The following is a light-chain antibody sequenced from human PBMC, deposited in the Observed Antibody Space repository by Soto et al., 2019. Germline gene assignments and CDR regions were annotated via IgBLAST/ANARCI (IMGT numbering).Light chain of an antibody. V-gene: IGKV1-33*01. J-gene: IGKJ4*01. CDR1: QDISNY. CDR2: DAS. Sequence: DIQMTQSPSSLSASVGDRVTITCQASQDISNYLNWYQQKPGKAPKLLIYDASNLETGVPSRFSGSGSGTNFTFTNSNLLPEDITTYYCQQYDNLPRTFGGGTKVEIK. CDR3: QQYDNLPRT.